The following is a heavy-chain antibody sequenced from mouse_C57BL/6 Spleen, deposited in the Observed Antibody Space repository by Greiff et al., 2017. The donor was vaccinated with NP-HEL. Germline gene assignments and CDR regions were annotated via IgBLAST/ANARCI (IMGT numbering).Heavy chain of an antibody. D-gene: IGHD2-4*01. J-gene: IGHJ2*01. CDR1: GYSFSDYN. CDR3: PREYDDYGAYFDD. V-gene: IGHV1-39*01. Sequence: VQLKESGPELVKPGASVKISCKASGYSFSDYNMNWVKQSNGKSLEWFGVITPHYGTTSYNQKFKGKATLTVDQYSSTAYMQSHSLTSEDSAVYYCPREYDDYGAYFDDWGQGTTLTVSS. CDR2: ITPHYGTT.